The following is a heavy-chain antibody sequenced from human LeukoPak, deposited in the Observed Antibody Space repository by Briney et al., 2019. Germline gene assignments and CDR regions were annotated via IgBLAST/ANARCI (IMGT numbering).Heavy chain of an antibody. CDR1: GFTLSDFG. V-gene: IGHV3-30*02. CDR3: AKDMWGSLWFGES. D-gene: IGHD3-10*01. J-gene: IGHJ5*02. CDR2: LRYEGNDK. Sequence: GGSLRLSCAASGFTLSDFGMHWVRQAPGKGLEWVAFLRYEGNDKYYADSVKGRFTISRDNSKNTLYLQMNSLRAEDTAVYYCAKDMWGSLWFGESWGQGTLVTVSS.